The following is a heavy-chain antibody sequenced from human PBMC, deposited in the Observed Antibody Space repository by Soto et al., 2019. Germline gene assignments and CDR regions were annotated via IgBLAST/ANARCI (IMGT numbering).Heavy chain of an antibody. D-gene: IGHD6-19*01. Sequence: ASVKVSCKASGYTFTSYYMHWVRQAPGQGLEWMGIINPSGGSTSYAQKFQGRVTMTTDTSTSTAYMELRSLRSDDTAVYYCARVEQWLATYYYYGMDVWGQGTTVTVSS. J-gene: IGHJ6*02. CDR1: GYTFTSYY. CDR3: ARVEQWLATYYYYGMDV. V-gene: IGHV1-46*01. CDR2: INPSGGST.